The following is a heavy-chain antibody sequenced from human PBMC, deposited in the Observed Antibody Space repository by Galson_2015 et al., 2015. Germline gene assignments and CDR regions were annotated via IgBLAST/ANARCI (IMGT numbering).Heavy chain of an antibody. CDR1: GYTFTSYY. CDR2: INPSGGST. CDR3: ARDLEVAATDYYYYYYMDV. Sequence: SVKVSCKASGYTFTSYYMHWVRQAPGQGLEWMGIINPSGGSTSYAQKFQGRVTMTRDTSTSTVYMELSSLRSEDTAVYYSARDLEVAATDYYYYYYMDVWGKGTTVTVSS. D-gene: IGHD2-15*01. V-gene: IGHV1-46*01. J-gene: IGHJ6*03.